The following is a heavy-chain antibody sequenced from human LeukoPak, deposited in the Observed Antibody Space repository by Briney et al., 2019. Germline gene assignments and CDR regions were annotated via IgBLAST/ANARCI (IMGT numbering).Heavy chain of an antibody. J-gene: IGHJ4*02. CDR2: INPYTGGT. D-gene: IGHD3-3*01. CDR1: GYTXTDYY. Sequence: ASVTVSCKAPGYTXTDYYMHGVRQAPGQGLEWMAWINPYTGGTNYAQRFQGRVTMTRDTSISTAYMELNSLRSDDTAVYYCARGWSGPYYFDYWGQGTLVTVSS. CDR3: ARGWSGPYYFDY. V-gene: IGHV1-2*02.